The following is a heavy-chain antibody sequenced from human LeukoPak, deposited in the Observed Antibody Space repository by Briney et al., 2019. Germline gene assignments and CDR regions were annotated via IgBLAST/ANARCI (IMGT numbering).Heavy chain of an antibody. CDR3: ARGTAAAGFDWFDP. CDR1: GGSISSGGYS. D-gene: IGHD6-13*01. J-gene: IGHJ5*02. CDR2: IYHSGST. V-gene: IGHV4-30-2*01. Sequence: PSETLSLTCAVSGGSISSGGYSWSWIRQPPGKGLEWIGYIYHSGSTYYNPSLKSRVTISVDRSKNQFSLKLSSVTAADTAVYYCARGTAAAGFDWFDPWGQGTLSPSPQ.